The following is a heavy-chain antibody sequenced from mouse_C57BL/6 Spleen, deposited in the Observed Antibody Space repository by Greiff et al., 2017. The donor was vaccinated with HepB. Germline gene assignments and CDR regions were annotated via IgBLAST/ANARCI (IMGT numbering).Heavy chain of an antibody. CDR2: IYPGSGST. J-gene: IGHJ2*01. CDR1: GYTFTSYW. CDR3: ARKFYYGNSFDY. Sequence: QVQLQQPGAELVKPGASVKMSCKASGYTFTSYWITWVKQRPGQGLEWIGDIYPGSGSTNYNEKFKSKATLTVDTSSSTAYMQLSSLTSEDSAVYYCARKFYYGNSFDYWAQGTTLTVSS. D-gene: IGHD2-1*01. V-gene: IGHV1-55*01.